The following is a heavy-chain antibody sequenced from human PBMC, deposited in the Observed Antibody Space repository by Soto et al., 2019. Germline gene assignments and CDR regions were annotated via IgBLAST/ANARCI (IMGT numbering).Heavy chain of an antibody. D-gene: IGHD3-3*01. V-gene: IGHV3-66*04. Sequence: GGSLRLSCAASGFTVSSNYMTWVRQAPGKGLEWVSLIYSGGTTYYADSVKGRFTISRDNSENTLYLQMNILRAEDTAVYYCARLGTIGPQQYYYYMDVWGKGTTVTVSS. CDR3: ARLGTIGPQQYYYYMDV. CDR1: GFTVSSNY. J-gene: IGHJ6*03. CDR2: IYSGGTT.